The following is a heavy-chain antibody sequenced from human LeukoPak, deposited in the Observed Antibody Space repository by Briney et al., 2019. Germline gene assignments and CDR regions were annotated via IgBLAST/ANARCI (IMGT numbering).Heavy chain of an antibody. J-gene: IGHJ4*02. CDR1: GFTFSSYA. CDR3: AKDSPYYYDSSGYSDY. V-gene: IGHV3-23*01. Sequence: GGSLRLSCAASGFTFSSYAMSWVRQAPGKGLEWVSAISGSGGSTYYADSVKGWFTISRDNSKNTLYLQMNSLRAEDTAVYYCAKDSPYYYDSSGYSDYWGQGTLVTVSS. D-gene: IGHD3-22*01. CDR2: ISGSGGST.